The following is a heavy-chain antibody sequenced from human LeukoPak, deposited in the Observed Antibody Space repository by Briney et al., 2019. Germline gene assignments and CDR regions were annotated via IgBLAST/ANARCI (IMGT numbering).Heavy chain of an antibody. CDR3: AKDLGWELPAEAY. Sequence: GGSLRLSCVASGFTFEKYVMNWVRQAPGKGLEWLATIYGSGVSISYADSVKGRFTISRDNSNNTLYLQMNSLRVEDTAMNFFAKDLGWELPAEAYWGQGILVTVSS. D-gene: IGHD1-26*01. CDR1: GFTFEKYV. CDR2: IYGSGVSI. V-gene: IGHV3-23*01. J-gene: IGHJ4*02.